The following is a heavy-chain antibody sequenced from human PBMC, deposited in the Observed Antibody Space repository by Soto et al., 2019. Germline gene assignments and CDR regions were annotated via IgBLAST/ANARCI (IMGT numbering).Heavy chain of an antibody. V-gene: IGHV1-69*13. CDR2: IIPIFGTA. CDR1: GGTFSSYA. CDR3: ARVKYYYDSSGPDAFDI. J-gene: IGHJ3*02. D-gene: IGHD3-22*01. Sequence: SLKFSCKASGGTFSSYAISWVREGPGRGLEWMGGIIPIFGTANYAQKFQGRVTITADESTSTAYMELSSLRSEDTAVYYCARVKYYYDSSGPDAFDIWGQGTMVTVSS.